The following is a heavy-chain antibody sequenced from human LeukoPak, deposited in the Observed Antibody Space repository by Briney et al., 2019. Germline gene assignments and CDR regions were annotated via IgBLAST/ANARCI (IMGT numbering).Heavy chain of an antibody. J-gene: IGHJ4*02. CDR1: GFTFSSYA. Sequence: GGSLRLSCAASGFTFSSYAMSWVRQAPGKGLEWVAVIWYDGSNKYYADSVKGRFTISRDNSKNTLYLQMNSLRAEDTAVYYCARRTYSSGCDYWGQGTLVTVSS. CDR2: IWYDGSNK. D-gene: IGHD6-19*01. CDR3: ARRTYSSGCDY. V-gene: IGHV3-33*08.